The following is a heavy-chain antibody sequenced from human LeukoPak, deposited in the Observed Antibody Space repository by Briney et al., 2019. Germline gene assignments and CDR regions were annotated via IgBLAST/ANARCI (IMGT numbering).Heavy chain of an antibody. CDR2: IWYDGSYK. Sequence: PGGSLRLSCAASGLTFSTYGMHWVRQAPGKGLEWVAIIWYDGSYKYYADSVKGRFTISRDNSKNTLYLQMNSLRAEDTAVYYCARDPRRGYSTYYFDYWGQGTLVTVSS. CDR1: GLTFSTYG. J-gene: IGHJ4*02. D-gene: IGHD5-18*01. V-gene: IGHV3-30*02. CDR3: ARDPRRGYSTYYFDY.